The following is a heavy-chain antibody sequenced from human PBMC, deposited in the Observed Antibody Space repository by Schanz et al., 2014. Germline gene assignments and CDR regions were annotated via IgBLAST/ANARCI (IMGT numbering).Heavy chain of an antibody. V-gene: IGHV1-8*01. CDR2: MNSKTGNT. J-gene: IGHJ4*02. D-gene: IGHD3-16*01. CDR1: GYTFTSYD. CDR3: TKGRTFGR. Sequence: QVQLVQSGAEVKKPGASVTVSCKASGYTFTSYDINWVRQATGQGLEWMGWMNSKTGNTGYAQRFQGRVTMTRNTSITTAYLELSRLRSGDTAVYYCTKGRTFGRWGQGTLVTVSS.